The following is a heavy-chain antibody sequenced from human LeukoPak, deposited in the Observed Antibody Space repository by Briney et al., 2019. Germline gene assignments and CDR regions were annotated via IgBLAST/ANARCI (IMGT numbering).Heavy chain of an antibody. Sequence: SETLSPTCTVSGGSISAYYWSWIRQSPGKGLEWIGYIYYSGSTNYNPSLKSRITLSVDTSKNQFSLKLRSVTAADTAVYFCARGGGYEMPRVFDYWGQGTLVTVSS. D-gene: IGHD5-12*01. CDR2: IYYSGST. V-gene: IGHV4-59*01. CDR1: GGSISAYY. CDR3: ARGGGYEMPRVFDY. J-gene: IGHJ4*02.